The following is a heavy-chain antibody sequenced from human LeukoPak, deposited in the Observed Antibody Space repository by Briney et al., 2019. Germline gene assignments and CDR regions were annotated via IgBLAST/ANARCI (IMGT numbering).Heavy chain of an antibody. CDR1: GFTFDDYA. J-gene: IGHJ3*02. V-gene: IGHV3-9*01. CDR2: ISWNSGSI. D-gene: IGHD3-3*01. Sequence: GGSLRLSCAASGFTFDDYAMHWVRQAPGKGLEWVSGISWNSGSIGYADSVKGRLTISRDNAKNSLYLQMNSLRAEDTALYYCAKDAKEWKPMLSAFDIWGQGTMVTVSS. CDR3: AKDAKEWKPMLSAFDI.